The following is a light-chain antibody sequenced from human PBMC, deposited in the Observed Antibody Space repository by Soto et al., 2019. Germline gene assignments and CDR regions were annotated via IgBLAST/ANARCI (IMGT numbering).Light chain of an antibody. CDR2: GAS. J-gene: IGKJ1*01. CDR3: QQYNTWPLRT. Sequence: IAMTQAPAPLYVSPGERATLSCRARPSVSSNLAWYPQKPGQAPRLLIYGASTRATGIPARVSGRWSGTEFTLTNSSLQSGECGGYYLQQYNTWPLRTFGRGTKVDIK. CDR1: PSVSSN. V-gene: IGKV3-15*01.